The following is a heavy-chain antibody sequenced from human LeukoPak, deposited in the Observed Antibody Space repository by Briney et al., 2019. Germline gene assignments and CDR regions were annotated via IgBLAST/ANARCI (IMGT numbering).Heavy chain of an antibody. CDR3: AGGATVVTLDY. CDR2: VYSSGSV. J-gene: IGHJ4*02. V-gene: IGHV3-66*02. D-gene: IGHD4-23*01. Sequence: GGSLRLSCAASRFTVSRNYLSWVRQAPGKGLEWVSVVYSSGSVSYADSVKGRFTISRGSSKNTVNLQMNSLRLEDTAVYYCAGGATVVTLDYWGQGNLVTVSS. CDR1: RFTVSRNY.